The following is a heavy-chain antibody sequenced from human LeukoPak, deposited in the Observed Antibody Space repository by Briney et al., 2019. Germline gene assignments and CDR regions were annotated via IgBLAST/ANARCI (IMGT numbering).Heavy chain of an antibody. D-gene: IGHD3-9*01. V-gene: IGHV4-4*02. Sequence: SDTLSLTCVVSGGSSIRINWWSWVRQSPDNGLGWIGEIDHSGDTNYKWSLRNRVTMSVDRSKNQFSLKLTSVTAADTAVYYCTTYYNILTGYTFDSWGPGTLVTVFS. CDR2: IDHSGDT. CDR1: GGSSIRINW. CDR3: TTYYNILTGYTFDS. J-gene: IGHJ4*02.